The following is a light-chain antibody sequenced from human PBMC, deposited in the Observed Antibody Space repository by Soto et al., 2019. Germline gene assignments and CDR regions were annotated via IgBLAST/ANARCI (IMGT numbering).Light chain of an antibody. CDR2: WAS. Sequence: DIVMTQSPDSLAVSLGERATIDCKSSQSVLYSSNNKNYLAWYQQKAGQSPKLLIYWASIRESGVPDRFSGSGSGTHFTLTISSLQAEDVADYYCQQYYSTPRTFGQGTKLEIK. CDR1: QSVLYSSNNKNY. J-gene: IGKJ2*01. V-gene: IGKV4-1*01. CDR3: QQYYSTPRT.